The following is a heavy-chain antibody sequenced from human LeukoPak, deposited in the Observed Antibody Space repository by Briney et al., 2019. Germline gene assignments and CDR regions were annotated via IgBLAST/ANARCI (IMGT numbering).Heavy chain of an antibody. CDR1: GFAFRDYW. CDR2: VKQDGTEK. D-gene: IGHD6-13*01. CDR3: ARAGGTSWADY. Sequence: GGSLRLSCEASGFAFRDYWMTWVRQAPGKGLEWVANVKQDGTEKFYVDSVKGRFTISRDNGKNSLYLQMNSLRVEDTAIYYCARAGGTSWADYWGQGTLVTVSS. V-gene: IGHV3-7*01. J-gene: IGHJ4*02.